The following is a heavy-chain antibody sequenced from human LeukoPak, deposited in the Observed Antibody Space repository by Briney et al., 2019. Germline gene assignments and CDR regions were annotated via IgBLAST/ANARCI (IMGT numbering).Heavy chain of an antibody. Sequence: GSLRLSCAVSGFSLSSHGMHWVRQPPGKGLEWIAYIYDSGTTDYNPSLKSRVAISIDTSKNHFSLKLNPVTAADTAVYYCARTKRVDYFDFWGQGTLVTVSS. CDR3: ARTKRVDYFDF. J-gene: IGHJ4*02. D-gene: IGHD2-15*01. CDR1: GFSLSSHG. CDR2: IYDSGTT. V-gene: IGHV4-59*11.